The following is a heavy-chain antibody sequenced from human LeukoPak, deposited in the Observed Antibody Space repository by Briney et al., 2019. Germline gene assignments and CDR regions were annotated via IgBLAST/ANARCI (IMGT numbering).Heavy chain of an antibody. CDR1: GGSISSSSYY. CDR2: IYYSGST. J-gene: IGHJ4*02. Sequence: SETLSLTCTVSGGSISSSSYYWGWIRQPPGKGLEWIGSIYYSGSTYYNPSLKSRVTISVDTSKNQFSLKLSSVTAADTAVYYCARSRVAAADTQFDYWGQGTLVTVSS. V-gene: IGHV4-39*07. D-gene: IGHD6-13*01. CDR3: ARSRVAAADTQFDY.